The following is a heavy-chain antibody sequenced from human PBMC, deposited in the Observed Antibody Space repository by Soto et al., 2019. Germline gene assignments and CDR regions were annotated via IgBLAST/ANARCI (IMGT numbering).Heavy chain of an antibody. CDR1: GGSIRSYY. CDR2: IYYSGST. Sequence: QVQLQESGPGLVKPSETQSLTCTVSGGSIRSYYWSWIRQPPGKGLEWIGYIYYSGSTNYNPSLKSRVTISVDKSKNQFSLKLSSVTAADTAVYYCARNYGHAFDIWGQGTMVTVSS. J-gene: IGHJ3*02. D-gene: IGHD1-7*01. CDR3: ARNYGHAFDI. V-gene: IGHV4-59*01.